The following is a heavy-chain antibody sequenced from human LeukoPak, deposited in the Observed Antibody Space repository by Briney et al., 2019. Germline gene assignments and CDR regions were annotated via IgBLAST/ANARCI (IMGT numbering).Heavy chain of an antibody. V-gene: IGHV4-61*10. CDR1: GGSISSGSYY. D-gene: IGHD3-3*01. J-gene: IGHJ6*03. Sequence: SETLSLTCTVSGGSISSGSYYWSWIRQPAGKGLEWIGYIYYSGSTNYNPSLKSRVTISVDTSKNQFSLKLSSVTAADTAVYYCARVSTANYDFWSGSRSYMDVWGKGTTVTVSS. CDR2: IYYSGST. CDR3: ARVSTANYDFWSGSRSYMDV.